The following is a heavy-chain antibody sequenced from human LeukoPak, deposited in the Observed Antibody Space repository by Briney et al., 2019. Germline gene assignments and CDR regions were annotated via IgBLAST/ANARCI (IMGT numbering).Heavy chain of an antibody. V-gene: IGHV4-34*01. CDR1: GVSFSGYY. CDR2: INHSGST. J-gene: IGHJ5*02. Sequence: SETLSLTCAVYGVSFSGYYWSWIRQPPGKGLEWIGEINHSGSTNYNPSLKSRVTISVDTSKNQFSLKLSSVTATDTAVYYCARSSPWDNWFDPWGQGTLVTVSS. D-gene: IGHD1-26*01. CDR3: ARSSPWDNWFDP.